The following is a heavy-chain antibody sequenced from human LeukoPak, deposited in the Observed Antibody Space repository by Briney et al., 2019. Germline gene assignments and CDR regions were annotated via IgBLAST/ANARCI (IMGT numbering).Heavy chain of an antibody. V-gene: IGHV3-30*04. CDR1: GFTFSSYA. D-gene: IGHD4-11*01. CDR2: ISYDGSNK. CDR3: ARAGADSYSDYVYFDY. J-gene: IGHJ4*02. Sequence: PGGSLRLSCAASGFTFSSYAMHWVRQAPGKGLEWVAVISYDGSNKYYADSVKGRFTISRDNSKNTLYLQMNSLRAEDTAVYYCARAGADSYSDYVYFDYWGQGTLVTVSS.